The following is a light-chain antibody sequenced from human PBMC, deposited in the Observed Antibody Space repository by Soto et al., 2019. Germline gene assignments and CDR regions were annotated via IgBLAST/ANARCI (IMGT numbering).Light chain of an antibody. Sequence: EIVMTQSPATLSVSPGERATLSCRGSQSVSTNLAWYQQKPGQAPRLLIYGASTRATGVPARFSGSRSGTEFTFTISSLQSEDFAVYYCQQHNGWPLTFGGGTKVEIK. J-gene: IGKJ4*01. V-gene: IGKV3-15*01. CDR2: GAS. CDR3: QQHNGWPLT. CDR1: QSVSTN.